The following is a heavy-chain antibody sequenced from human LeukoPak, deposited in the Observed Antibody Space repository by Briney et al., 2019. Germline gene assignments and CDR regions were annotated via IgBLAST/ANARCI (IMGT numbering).Heavy chain of an antibody. V-gene: IGHV4-39*01. CDR3: ARHFRHFDY. CDR1: GGSISSSSYY. CDR2: IYYSGST. Sequence: PSETLSLTCTVSGGSISSSSYYWGWIRQPPGKGLEWIGSIYYSGSTYYNPSLKSRVTISVDTSKNQFSLKLSFVTAADTAVYYCARHFRHFDYWGQGTLVTVSS. J-gene: IGHJ4*02.